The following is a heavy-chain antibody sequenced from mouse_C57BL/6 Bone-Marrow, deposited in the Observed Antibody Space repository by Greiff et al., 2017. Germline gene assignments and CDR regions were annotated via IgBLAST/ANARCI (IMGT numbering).Heavy chain of an antibody. CDR3: AIKGANWYFDV. Sequence: QVQLQQSGAELVKPGASVKLSCKASCYTFPSYWMHWVKPRPWQGLEWIGMIHPNSGCTNYNEKFQNKATLTVDKSSRTAYMQLRSLTSEDSAVYYYAIKGANWYFDVWGRGTAVTVSA. J-gene: IGHJ1*03. V-gene: IGHV1-64*01. CDR2: IHPNSGCT. D-gene: IGHD6-1*01. CDR1: CYTFPSYW.